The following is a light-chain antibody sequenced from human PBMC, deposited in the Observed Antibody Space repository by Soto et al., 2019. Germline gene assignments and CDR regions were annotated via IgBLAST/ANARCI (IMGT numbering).Light chain of an antibody. CDR2: GAS. CDR3: QQYNTWPPIT. CDR1: QSVRSN. Sequence: EIVLTQSPDTLSLSPLEIVTLSCMASQSVRSNLAWYQQKPGQAPRLLIYGASTRATGLPARFSGSGSGTDFTLTISSLQSEDFAVYYCQQYNTWPPITFGQGTRLEI. V-gene: IGKV3-15*01. J-gene: IGKJ5*01.